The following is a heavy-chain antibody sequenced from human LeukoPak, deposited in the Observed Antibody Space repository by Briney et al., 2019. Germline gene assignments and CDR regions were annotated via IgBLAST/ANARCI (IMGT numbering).Heavy chain of an antibody. Sequence: ASVKVSCKASGYTFTSYAIAWVRQAAGQGLEWMGWINAYNGGTNYAQKFRGRVTMTTDTSTNTGYMELRSLRSDDTAVYFCARDQLRYYGSNNYYSDMDFWGQGTTVTVSS. J-gene: IGHJ6*02. D-gene: IGHD3-10*01. V-gene: IGHV1-18*01. CDR1: GYTFTSYA. CDR3: ARDQLRYYGSNNYYSDMDF. CDR2: INAYNGGT.